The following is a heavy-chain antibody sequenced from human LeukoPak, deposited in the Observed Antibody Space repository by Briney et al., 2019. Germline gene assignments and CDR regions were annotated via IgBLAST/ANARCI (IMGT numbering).Heavy chain of an antibody. J-gene: IGHJ4*02. CDR1: GGSISSYY. V-gene: IGHV4-59*01. CDR3: ARNTYFDY. CDR2: IYYSGNT. Sequence: PEALSLTCTVSGGSISSYYWSWIRQPPGKGLEWIGYIYYSGNTNYNPSLKSRVTVSIDTSKNQFSLKLSSVTAADTAMYYCARNTYFDYWGQGTLVTVSS.